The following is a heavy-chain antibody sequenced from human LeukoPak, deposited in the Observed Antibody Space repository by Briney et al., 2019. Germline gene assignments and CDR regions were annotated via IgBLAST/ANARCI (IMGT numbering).Heavy chain of an antibody. Sequence: ASVKVSCKTSGFTFTGYILHWVRQAPGQGLEWMGWLNPGSGGTNYAQKFQGRVTVTRDTSINTAYMELSRLTSDDTAVYYCARKVVTPADMLDFWGQGTLVTVSS. J-gene: IGHJ4*02. D-gene: IGHD2-2*01. CDR1: GFTFTGYI. CDR3: ARKVVTPADMLDF. V-gene: IGHV1-2*02. CDR2: LNPGSGGT.